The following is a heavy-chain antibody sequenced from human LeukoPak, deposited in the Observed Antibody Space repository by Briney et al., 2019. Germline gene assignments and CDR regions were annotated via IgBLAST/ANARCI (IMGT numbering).Heavy chain of an antibody. Sequence: GGSLRLSCAASGFTFSDHYMDWVRQAPGKGLEWVGRSRNKANSYTTEYAASVRGRFTISRDDSKNSLYLQMNSLKTEDTALYYCVSVTARYCYDYWGQGTLVTVSS. D-gene: IGHD3-16*02. CDR2: SRNKANSYTT. CDR1: GFTFSDHY. CDR3: VSVTARYCYDY. J-gene: IGHJ4*02. V-gene: IGHV3-72*01.